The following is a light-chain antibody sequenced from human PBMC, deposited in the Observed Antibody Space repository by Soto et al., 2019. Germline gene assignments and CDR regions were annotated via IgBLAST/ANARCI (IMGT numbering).Light chain of an antibody. CDR2: AAS. CDR1: QSISSY. CDR3: QQRYSTPYT. J-gene: IGKJ2*01. Sequence: DIQMTQSPSSLSASVGDRVTITCRASQSISSYLNRYQQKPGKAPKLLIYAASSLQSGVPSRCSGSGSATDFTLTISSLQPDDFATYYCQQRYSTPYTFGQGTKREIK. V-gene: IGKV1-39*01.